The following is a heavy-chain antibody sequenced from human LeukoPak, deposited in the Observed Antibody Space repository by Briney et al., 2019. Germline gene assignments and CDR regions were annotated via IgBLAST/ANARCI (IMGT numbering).Heavy chain of an antibody. D-gene: IGHD3-22*01. CDR2: IYYSGST. CDR3: TRGSIAYYYMDV. CDR1: GGSNSSYY. J-gene: IGHJ6*03. Sequence: SETLSLTCTVSGGSNSSYYWSWIRQPPGKGLEWIGYIYYSGSTNYNPSLKSRVTISVDTSKNQFSLKLSSVTAADTAVYYCTRGSIAYYYMDVWGKGTTVTISS. V-gene: IGHV4-59*13.